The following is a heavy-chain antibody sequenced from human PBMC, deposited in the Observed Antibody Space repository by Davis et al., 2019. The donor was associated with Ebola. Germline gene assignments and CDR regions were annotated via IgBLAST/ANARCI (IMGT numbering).Heavy chain of an antibody. J-gene: IGHJ3*02. V-gene: IGHV3-7*01. CDR3: ARMAYCGGDCFSRAFDI. CDR1: GFTFSSYW. Sequence: GESLKISCAASGFTFSSYWMSWVRQAPGKGLEWVANIKQDGSEKYYVDSVKGRFTISRDNAKNSLYLQMNSLRAEDTAVYYCARMAYCGGDCFSRAFDIWGQGTMVTVSS. CDR2: IKQDGSEK. D-gene: IGHD2-21*02.